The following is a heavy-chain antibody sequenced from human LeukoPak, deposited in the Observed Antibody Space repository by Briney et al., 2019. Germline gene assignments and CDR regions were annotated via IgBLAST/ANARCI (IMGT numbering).Heavy chain of an antibody. CDR3: ARGDGYNAFDI. CDR2: IYYSGST. D-gene: IGHD5-24*01. V-gene: IGHV4-59*01. CDR1: GGSISSYS. Sequence: SETLSLTCTVSGGSISSYSWSWLRQPPGKGLEWIGYIYYSGSTNYNPSLKSRVTISVDTSKNQFSLKLSSVTAADTAVYYCARGDGYNAFDIWGQGTMVTVSS. J-gene: IGHJ3*02.